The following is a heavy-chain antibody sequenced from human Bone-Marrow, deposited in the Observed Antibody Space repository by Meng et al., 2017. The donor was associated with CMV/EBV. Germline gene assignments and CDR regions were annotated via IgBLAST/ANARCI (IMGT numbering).Heavy chain of an antibody. D-gene: IGHD5-24*01. Sequence: LSLTCAASGFTFSSYEMNWVRQAPGKGLEWVSYISSSGSTIYYADSVKGRITISRDNAKNSLYLQMNSLRAEDTAVYYCARDSPDVEMATWGQGTRVTCSS. CDR2: ISSSGSTI. CDR3: ARDSPDVEMAT. V-gene: IGHV3-48*03. CDR1: GFTFSSYE. J-gene: IGHJ5*02.